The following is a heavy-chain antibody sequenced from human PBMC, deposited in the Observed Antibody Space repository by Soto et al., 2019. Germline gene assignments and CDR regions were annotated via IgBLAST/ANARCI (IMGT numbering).Heavy chain of an antibody. CDR2: IYYSGST. Sequence: QVQLQESGPGLVKPSQTLSLTCTVSGGSISSGGYYWSWIRQHPGKGLEWIGYIYYSGSTYYNPSLKSRVTISVDTSKNQFSLKLSSVTAADTAVYYCARVGGTYYDYVWGSYRFLDHWGQGTLVTVSS. J-gene: IGHJ4*02. CDR1: GGSISSGGYY. V-gene: IGHV4-31*03. D-gene: IGHD3-16*02. CDR3: ARVGGTYYDYVWGSYRFLDH.